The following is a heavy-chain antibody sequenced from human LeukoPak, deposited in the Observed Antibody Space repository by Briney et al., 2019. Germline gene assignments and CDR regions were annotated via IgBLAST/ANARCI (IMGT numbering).Heavy chain of an antibody. D-gene: IGHD3-22*01. CDR3: ARLPDYYDSSGYYYVFDY. Sequence: SETPSLTCTVSGGSISSSSYYWGWIRQPPGKGLEWIGSIYYSGSTYYNPSLKSRVTISVDTSKNQFSLKLSSVTAADTAVYYCARLPDYYDSSGYYYVFDYWGQGTLVTVSS. V-gene: IGHV4-39*01. J-gene: IGHJ4*02. CDR2: IYYSGST. CDR1: GGSISSSSYY.